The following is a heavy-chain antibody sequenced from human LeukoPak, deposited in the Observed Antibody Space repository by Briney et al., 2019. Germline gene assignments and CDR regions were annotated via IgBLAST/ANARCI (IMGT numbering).Heavy chain of an antibody. J-gene: IGHJ1*01. CDR3: ARVEWGYCSSTSCLEYFQY. Sequence: PSETLSLTCTVSGYSISSGYYWGWIRQPPGKGLEWIGSIYHSGSTYYNPSLKSRVTISVDTSKNQFSLKLSSVTAADTAVYYCARVEWGYCSSTSCLEYFQYWGQGTLVTVSS. CDR2: IYHSGST. V-gene: IGHV4-38-2*02. CDR1: GYSISSGYY. D-gene: IGHD2-2*01.